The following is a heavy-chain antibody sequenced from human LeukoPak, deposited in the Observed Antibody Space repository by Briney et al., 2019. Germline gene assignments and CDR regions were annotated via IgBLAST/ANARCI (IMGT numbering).Heavy chain of an antibody. V-gene: IGHV4-34*01. CDR2: INHSGST. J-gene: IGHJ4*02. CDR3: AITTNSYCSSTTCQGYLDY. CDR1: GGSFSGYY. D-gene: IGHD2-2*01. Sequence: SETLSLTCAVYGGSFSGYYWSWIRQPPGKGLEWTGEINHSGSTNYNPSLKRRVTISVDTSKNQFSLKLSSVTAADTAVYYCAITTNSYCSSTTCQGYLDYWGQGNPVTVSS.